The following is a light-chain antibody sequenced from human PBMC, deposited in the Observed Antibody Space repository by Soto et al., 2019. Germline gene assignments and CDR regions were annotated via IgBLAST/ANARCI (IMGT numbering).Light chain of an antibody. V-gene: IGLV1-40*01. Sequence: QSVLTQPPSVSGAPGQRVTISCTGSSSNIGAGYDVHWYQQLPGTAPKLLIDGNSNRPSGVPDRFSGSKSRTSASLAITGLQYEYEADYYCQSYDSSLSGDVFGTGTKLTVL. J-gene: IGLJ1*01. CDR2: GNS. CDR1: SSNIGAGYD. CDR3: QSYDSSLSGDV.